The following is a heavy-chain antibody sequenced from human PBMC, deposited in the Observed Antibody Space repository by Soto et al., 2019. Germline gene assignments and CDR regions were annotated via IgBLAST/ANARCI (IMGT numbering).Heavy chain of an antibody. D-gene: IGHD2-15*01. J-gene: IGHJ6*03. Sequence: PGGSLRLSCAASGFTFSTYGMHWVRQAPGKGLEWVALISYDGSNKDYADSVKGRFTISRDNSMNTLYLQMSSLRAEDTAVYYCAKTYWGYCSGGSCYYMDVWGKGTTVTVSS. CDR3: AKTYWGYCSGGSCYYMDV. CDR2: ISYDGSNK. V-gene: IGHV3-30*18. CDR1: GFTFSTYG.